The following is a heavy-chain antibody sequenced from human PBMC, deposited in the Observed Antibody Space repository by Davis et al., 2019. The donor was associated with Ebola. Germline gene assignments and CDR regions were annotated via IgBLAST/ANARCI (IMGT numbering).Heavy chain of an antibody. CDR3: AKLLWERGVSFYSGLDV. Sequence: PGGSLRLSCAASGFTVSSNYMSWVRQAPGKGLEWVSAISPSGDNTFYADSVKGRFTISRGNSKNTLFLLMNNLRAEDTAIYYCAKLLWERGVSFYSGLDVWGRGTTVTVSS. V-gene: IGHV3-23*01. CDR1: GFTVSSNY. D-gene: IGHD1-26*01. J-gene: IGHJ6*02. CDR2: ISPSGDNT.